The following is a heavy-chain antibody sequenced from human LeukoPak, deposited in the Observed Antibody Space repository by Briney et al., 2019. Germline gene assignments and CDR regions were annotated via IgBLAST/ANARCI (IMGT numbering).Heavy chain of an antibody. J-gene: IGHJ4*02. CDR3: AKGWFGELLYHSFDY. CDR2: ISWNSGSI. CDR1: GFTFDDYA. Sequence: QTGRSLRLSCAASGFTFDDYAMHWVRQAPGKGLEWVSGISWNSGSIGYADSVKGRFTISRDNAKNSLYLQMNSLRAEDMALYYCAKGWFGELLYHSFDYWGQGTLVTVSS. V-gene: IGHV3-9*03. D-gene: IGHD3-10*01.